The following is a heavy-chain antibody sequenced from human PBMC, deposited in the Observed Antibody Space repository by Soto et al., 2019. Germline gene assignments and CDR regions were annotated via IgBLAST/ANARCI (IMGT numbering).Heavy chain of an antibody. Sequence: ASVKVSCKASGYTFTGYYMHWVRQAPGQGLEWMGWINPNSGGTNYAQKFQGWVTMTRDTSISTAYMELRRLRSDDTAVYYCARDSSGWYLDYWGQGTRVTVSS. J-gene: IGHJ4*02. CDR2: INPNSGGT. V-gene: IGHV1-2*04. D-gene: IGHD6-19*01. CDR1: GYTFTGYY. CDR3: ARDSSGWYLDY.